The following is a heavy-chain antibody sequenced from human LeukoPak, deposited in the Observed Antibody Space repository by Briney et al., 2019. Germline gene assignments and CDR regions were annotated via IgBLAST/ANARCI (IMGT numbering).Heavy chain of an antibody. V-gene: IGHV3-9*01. D-gene: IGHD6-19*01. Sequence: GRSLRLACAASGFTFDDYAMHWVRQAPGKGLEWVSGISWNSGSIGYADSVKGRFTISRDNAKNSLYLQMNSLRAEDTALYYCAKAPRYSSGWLLAYFDYWGQGTLVTVSS. CDR3: AKAPRYSSGWLLAYFDY. J-gene: IGHJ4*02. CDR1: GFTFDDYA. CDR2: ISWNSGSI.